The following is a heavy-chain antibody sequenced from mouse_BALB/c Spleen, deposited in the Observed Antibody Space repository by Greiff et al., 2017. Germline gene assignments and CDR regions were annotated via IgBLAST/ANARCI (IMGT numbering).Heavy chain of an antibody. Sequence: EVKLVESGGGLVKPGGSLKLSCAASGFTFSSYAMSWVRQTPEKRLEWVASISSGGSTYYPDSVKGRFTISRDNARNILYLQMSSLRSEDTAMYYCARTVVARDWYFDVWGAGTTVTVSS. D-gene: IGHD1-1*01. CDR1: GFTFSSYA. V-gene: IGHV5-6-5*01. CDR2: ISSGGST. J-gene: IGHJ1*01. CDR3: ARTVVARDWYFDV.